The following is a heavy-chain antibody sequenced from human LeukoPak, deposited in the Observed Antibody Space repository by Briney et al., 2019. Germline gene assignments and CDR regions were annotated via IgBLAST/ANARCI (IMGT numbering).Heavy chain of an antibody. J-gene: IGHJ4*02. CDR1: GFTFSRYW. CDR2: ISRSGDST. V-gene: IGHV3-23*01. CDR3: ARDPWGIGPAFDF. Sequence: GGSLRLSCATSGFTFSRYWMHWVRQAPGKGLEWVSSISRSGDSTFYADSVKGRFTISRDTSKNTLSLQMNSLRDDDTAVYHCARDPWGIGPAFDFWGRGTLVTVSS. D-gene: IGHD1-26*01.